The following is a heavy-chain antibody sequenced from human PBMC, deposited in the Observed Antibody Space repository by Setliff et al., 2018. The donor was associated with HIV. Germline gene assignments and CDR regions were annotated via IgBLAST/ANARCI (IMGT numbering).Heavy chain of an antibody. D-gene: IGHD3-22*01. J-gene: IGHJ3*02. Sequence: ATLSLTCAVYGGSFSDYYWSWIRQPSGKGLEWIGEINHSGSTNYNPSLKRRVTISVDTSKNQFSLKLNSVTAADTAVYYCARSRIRGYYDTSPAMAFDIWGQGTMVTVSS. CDR1: GGSFSDYY. CDR3: ARSRIRGYYDTSPAMAFDI. CDR2: INHSGST. V-gene: IGHV4-34*01.